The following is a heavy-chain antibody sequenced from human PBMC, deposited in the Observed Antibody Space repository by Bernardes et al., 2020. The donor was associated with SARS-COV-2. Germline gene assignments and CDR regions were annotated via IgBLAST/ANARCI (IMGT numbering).Heavy chain of an antibody. Sequence: SETLSLTCTVSGGSISSYYWSWIRQPPGKGLEWIGYIYYSGSTNYNPSLKSRVTISVDTSKNQFSLKLSSVTAADTAVYYCARVPPGSGSYQGYWYFDLWGRGTLVTVSS. J-gene: IGHJ2*01. D-gene: IGHD1-26*01. CDR3: ARVPPGSGSYQGYWYFDL. CDR2: IYYSGST. CDR1: GGSISSYY. V-gene: IGHV4-59*01.